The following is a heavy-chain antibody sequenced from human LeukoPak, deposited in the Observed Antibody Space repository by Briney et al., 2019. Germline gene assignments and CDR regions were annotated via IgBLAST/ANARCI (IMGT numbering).Heavy chain of an antibody. CDR3: ARARGGVAGGTHISDY. CDR1: GGSFSGYY. CDR2: INHSGST. V-gene: IGHV4-34*01. Sequence: SETLSLTCAVYGGSFSGYYWSWIRQPLGKGLEWIGEINHSGSTNYNPSLKSRVTISVDTSKNQFSLKLSSVTAADTAVYCCARARGGVAGGTHISDYWGQGTLVTVSS. D-gene: IGHD1-14*01. J-gene: IGHJ4*02.